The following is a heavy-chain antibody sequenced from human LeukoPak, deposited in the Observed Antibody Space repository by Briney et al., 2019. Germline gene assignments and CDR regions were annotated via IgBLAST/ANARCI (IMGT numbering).Heavy chain of an antibody. CDR3: ARERSGYYMNWFDP. V-gene: IGHV3-21*01. CDR1: GFTFSSYS. J-gene: IGHJ5*02. CDR2: ISSSSTYI. Sequence: GGSLRLSCAASGFTFSSYSMNWVRQAPGKGLEWVSSISSSSTYIYYADSVKGRFTVSRDNAKNSLYLQMNSLRAEDTAVYYCARERSGYYMNWFDPWGQGTLVTVSS. D-gene: IGHD3-3*01.